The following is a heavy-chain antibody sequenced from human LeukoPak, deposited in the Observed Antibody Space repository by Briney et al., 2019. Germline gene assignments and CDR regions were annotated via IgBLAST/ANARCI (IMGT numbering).Heavy chain of an antibody. CDR1: GFTSSSYS. J-gene: IGHJ4*02. D-gene: IGHD3-22*01. Sequence: GGSLRLSCAASGFTSSSYSMNWVRQAPGKGLEWVSSISASGTYIYNADSVKGRFTISRDNAKNSLYLQMDSLRAEDTAVYYCARDSHYYDSSGYYPLADYWGQGALVTVSS. V-gene: IGHV3-21*01. CDR2: ISASGTYI. CDR3: ARDSHYYDSSGYYPLADY.